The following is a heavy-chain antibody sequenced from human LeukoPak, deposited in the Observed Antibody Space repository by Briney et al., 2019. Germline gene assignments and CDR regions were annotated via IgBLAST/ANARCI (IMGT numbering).Heavy chain of an antibody. CDR2: IRYDGSNK. V-gene: IGHV3-30*02. D-gene: IGHD3-3*01. CDR3: AKDRGDSWHPDAFDI. Sequence: GGSLRLSCAASGFTFSSYGMHWVRQAPGKGLEWVAFIRYDGSNKYYADSVKGRFTISRDNSKNTLYLQMNSLRAEDTAVYYCAKDRGDSWHPDAFDIWGQGTMVTVSS. J-gene: IGHJ3*02. CDR1: GFTFSSYG.